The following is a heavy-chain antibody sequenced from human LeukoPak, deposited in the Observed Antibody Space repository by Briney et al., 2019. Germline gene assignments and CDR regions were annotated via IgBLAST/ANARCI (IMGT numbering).Heavy chain of an antibody. J-gene: IGHJ4*02. CDR2: IYYSGST. CDR1: GGSISSGDYY. V-gene: IGHV4-30-4*08. D-gene: IGHD2/OR15-2a*01. CDR3: ARGDHAFYDYPFI. Sequence: SETLSLTCTVSGGSISSGDYYWSWIRQPPGKGLEWIGYIYYSGSTYYNPSLKSRVTISIDTSKNQFSLKLSSVTAADTAVYYCARGDHAFYDYPFIWGQGTLVTVSS.